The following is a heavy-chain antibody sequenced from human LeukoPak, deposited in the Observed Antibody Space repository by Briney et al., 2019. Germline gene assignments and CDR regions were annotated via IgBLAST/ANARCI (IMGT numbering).Heavy chain of an antibody. V-gene: IGHV4-59*08. D-gene: IGHD4-17*01. CDR1: GGSISSYY. J-gene: IGHJ6*02. CDR3: AKHYHPDFYGGYRDYYYGLDV. CDR2: IYYSGST. Sequence: PSETLSLTCTVSGGSISSYYWSWIRQPPGKGLEWIGYIYYSGSTNYNPSLKSRVTISVDTSKNQFSLKLSSVTAADTAVYYCAKHYHPDFYGGYRDYYYGLDVWGQGTTVTVTS.